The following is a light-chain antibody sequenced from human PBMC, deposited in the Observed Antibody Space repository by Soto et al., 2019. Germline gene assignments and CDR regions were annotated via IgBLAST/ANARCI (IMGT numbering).Light chain of an antibody. CDR1: SNDIGSYDY. Sequence: QSALTQPTSVSGSPGQSITISCTGNSNDIGSYDYVSWYQQHPGKAPRLLIHGVRNRPSGISSRFSASKSGLTASLTISGLQAEDESDYYCCSYAGSYTYVFVTGTKVTVL. CDR3: CSYAGSYTYV. V-gene: IGLV2-14*01. J-gene: IGLJ1*01. CDR2: GVR.